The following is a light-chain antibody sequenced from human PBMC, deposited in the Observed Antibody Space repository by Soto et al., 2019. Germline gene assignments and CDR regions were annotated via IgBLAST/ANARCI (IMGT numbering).Light chain of an antibody. J-gene: IGKJ2*01. Sequence: EIVMTQSPATLSVSPGERATLSCRASQSVSSNLAWYQQKPGQAPRLLIYGASTRATGIPARFSGSGSGTEFTLTISSLQSEDFAVYYCQQYGSSLSVAFGQGTKLEIK. CDR3: QQYGSSLSVA. V-gene: IGKV3-15*01. CDR2: GAS. CDR1: QSVSSN.